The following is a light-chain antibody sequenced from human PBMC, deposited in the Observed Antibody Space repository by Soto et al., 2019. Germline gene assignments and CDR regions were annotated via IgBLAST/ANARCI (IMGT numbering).Light chain of an antibody. CDR1: CSNIGAGYD. V-gene: IGLV1-40*01. Sequence: QAVVTQPPSVSGAPGQRVTISCTGSCSNIGAGYDVHWYQQLPGTAPKLLIYGNSNRPSGVPDRFSGSKSGTSASLAITGLQAEDEADYYCQSYDSSLSVHVVFGGGTKVTVL. J-gene: IGLJ2*01. CDR3: QSYDSSLSVHVV. CDR2: GNS.